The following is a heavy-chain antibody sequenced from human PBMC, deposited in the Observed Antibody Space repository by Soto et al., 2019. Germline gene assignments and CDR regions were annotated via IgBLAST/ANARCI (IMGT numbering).Heavy chain of an antibody. D-gene: IGHD6-19*01. J-gene: IGHJ5*02. CDR1: GGTFSSYA. Sequence: SVKVSCKASGGTFSSYAISWVRQAPGQGLEWMGGIIPIFGTANYAQEFQGRVTITADKSTSTAYMELSSLRSEDTAVYYCAREGGSGWLVWFDPWGQGTLVTVSS. CDR3: AREGGSGWLVWFDP. V-gene: IGHV1-69*06. CDR2: IIPIFGTA.